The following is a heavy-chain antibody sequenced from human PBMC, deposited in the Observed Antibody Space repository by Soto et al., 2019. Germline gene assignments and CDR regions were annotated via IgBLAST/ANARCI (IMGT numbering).Heavy chain of an antibody. J-gene: IGHJ4*02. D-gene: IGHD1-20*01. CDR3: ARGIITGTKGIDY. CDR2: INHSGST. V-gene: IGHV4-34*01. Sequence: SETLLTCAVSGGSFSGYYWSWIRQPPGKGLEWIGEINHSGSTNYNPSLKSRVTISVDTSKNQFSLKLSSVTAADTAVYYCARGIITGTKGIDYWGQGTLVTVSS. CDR1: GGSFSGYY.